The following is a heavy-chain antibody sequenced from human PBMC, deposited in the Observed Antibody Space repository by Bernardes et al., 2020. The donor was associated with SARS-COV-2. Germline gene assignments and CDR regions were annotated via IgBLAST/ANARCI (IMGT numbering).Heavy chain of an antibody. V-gene: IGHV3-23*01. CDR2: ISGSGGST. Sequence: SLRLSCAASGFTFSSYAMSWVRQAPGTGLEWVSAISGSGGSTYYADSVKGRFTISRDNSKNTLYLQMNSLRAEDTAVYYCAKILDRRVTMIVVVVDAFDIWGQGTMVTVSS. CDR3: AKILDRRVTMIVVVVDAFDI. CDR1: GFTFSSYA. D-gene: IGHD3-22*01. J-gene: IGHJ3*02.